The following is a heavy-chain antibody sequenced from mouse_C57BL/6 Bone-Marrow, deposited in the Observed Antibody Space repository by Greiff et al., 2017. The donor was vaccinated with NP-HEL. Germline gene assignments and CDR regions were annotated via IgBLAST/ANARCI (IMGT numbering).Heavy chain of an antibody. Sequence: LQESGPELVKPGASVKLSCKASGYTFTSYDINWVKQRPGQGLEWIGWIYPRDGSTKYNEKFKGKATLTVDTSSSTAYMELHSLTSEDSAVYFCAAYGSSYFYWYFDVWGTGTTVTVSS. CDR1: GYTFTSYD. CDR3: AAYGSSYFYWYFDV. D-gene: IGHD1-1*01. CDR2: IYPRDGST. J-gene: IGHJ1*03. V-gene: IGHV1-85*01.